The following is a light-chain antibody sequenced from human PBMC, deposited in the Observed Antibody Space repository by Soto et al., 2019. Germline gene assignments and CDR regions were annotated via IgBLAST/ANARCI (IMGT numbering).Light chain of an antibody. CDR1: QGVSSY. CDR2: DAS. CDR3: QQRSNRST. Sequence: EIVLTQSPATLSLSPGERATLSCRASQGVSSYLAWYQQKPGQAPRLLIYDASNRATGIPARFSGSGPGTDFTLTISSLEPEDFAVYYCQQRSNRSTFGGGTKVEIK. V-gene: IGKV3D-11*01. J-gene: IGKJ4*01.